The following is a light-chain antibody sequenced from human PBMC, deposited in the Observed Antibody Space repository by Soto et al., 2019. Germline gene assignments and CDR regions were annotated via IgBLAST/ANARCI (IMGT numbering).Light chain of an antibody. CDR2: AAS. Sequence: EIQMTQSPSSLSASVGDRVTITCRASQSISSYLNWYQQKPGKAPKLLIYAASSLQSGVPSRFSGIGSGTDFTLSISSMQPEDFATYYWQQSYSTPLTFGGGTKVEIK. CDR3: QQSYSTPLT. CDR1: QSISSY. J-gene: IGKJ4*01. V-gene: IGKV1-39*01.